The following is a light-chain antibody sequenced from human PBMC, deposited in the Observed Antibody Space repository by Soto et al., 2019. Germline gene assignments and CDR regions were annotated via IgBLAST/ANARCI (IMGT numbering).Light chain of an antibody. CDR3: QEYSNYSWT. Sequence: DIQMTQSPSTLSASVGDRVTITCRASQSISTWLAWYQQKPGKAPKLLIYDASTLKSGVPSRFSGSGSGTEFTLTITSLQPDDFATYYCQEYSNYSWTFGQGTKVDNK. CDR2: DAS. V-gene: IGKV1-5*01. CDR1: QSISTW. J-gene: IGKJ1*01.